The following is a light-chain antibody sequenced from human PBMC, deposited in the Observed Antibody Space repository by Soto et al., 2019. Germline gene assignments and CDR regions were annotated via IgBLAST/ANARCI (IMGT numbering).Light chain of an antibody. V-gene: IGKV3-11*01. Sequence: EIVLTQSPGSLSLSPGGRATLSCRASQSISSYLAWYQQKHGQAPRLRIYDASNRATGIPARFSGSGSGTDFTLTITSLAPEDFAIYYCQQLYNCPLTFGPGTKVDIK. CDR3: QQLYNCPLT. CDR1: QSISSY. J-gene: IGKJ3*01. CDR2: DAS.